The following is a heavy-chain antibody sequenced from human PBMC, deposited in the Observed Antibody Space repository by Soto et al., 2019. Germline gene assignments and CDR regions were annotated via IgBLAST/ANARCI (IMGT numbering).Heavy chain of an antibody. CDR2: IYYTGRT. CDR1: GGSISSSSFY. D-gene: IGHD3-9*01. V-gene: IGHV4-39*01. CDR3: ARAFDILTRYYFDY. Sequence: PSETLSVTCTVSGGSISSSSFYWGRFRQPPGRGLEWIGNIYYTGRTYYNPSLKSRVTISVDTSKNQFSLKLSSVTAADTAVYYCARAFDILTRYYFDYWGQGTLVTVSS. J-gene: IGHJ4*02.